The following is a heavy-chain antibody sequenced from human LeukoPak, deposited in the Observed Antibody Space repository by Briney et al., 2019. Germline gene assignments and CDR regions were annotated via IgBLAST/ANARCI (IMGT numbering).Heavy chain of an antibody. CDR1: GFTFSRYW. J-gene: IGHJ3*02. CDR2: IKQDGSAK. CDR3: ARVNPLMAPGAVDI. Sequence: PGGSLRLSCAASGFTFSRYWMTWVRQAPGKGLAWVANIKQDGSAKYYMDSVKGRFTISRDNAKNPLYLQMNSLGVEDTAVYYCARVNPLMAPGAVDIWGQGTKVAVSS. V-gene: IGHV3-7*01. D-gene: IGHD2-8*01.